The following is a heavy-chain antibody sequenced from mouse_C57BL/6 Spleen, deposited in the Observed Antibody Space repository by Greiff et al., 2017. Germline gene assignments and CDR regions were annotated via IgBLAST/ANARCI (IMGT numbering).Heavy chain of an antibody. V-gene: IGHV5-6*01. CDR1: GFTFSSYG. CDR3: ARQEGSGTYFDY. Sequence: EVKLVESGGDLVKPGGSLKLSCAASGFTFSSYGMSWVRQTPDKRLEWVATISSGGSYTYYPDSVKGRFTISRDNAKNTLYLQMSSLKSEDTAMYYCARQEGSGTYFDYWGQGTTLTVSS. J-gene: IGHJ2*01. CDR2: ISSGGSYT. D-gene: IGHD4-1*01.